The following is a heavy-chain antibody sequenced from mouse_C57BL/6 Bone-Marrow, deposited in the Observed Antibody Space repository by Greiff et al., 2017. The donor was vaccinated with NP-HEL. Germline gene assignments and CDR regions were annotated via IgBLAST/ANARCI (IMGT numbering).Heavy chain of an antibody. Sequence: QVQLQQSGAELVRPGTSVKVSCKASGYAFTNYLIEWVKQRPGQGLEWIGVINPGSGGTNYNEKFKGKATLTADKSSSTAYMQLSSLTSEDSAVYCCARGSYDSPFNYWGQGTTLTVSS. D-gene: IGHD2-12*01. CDR1: GYAFTNYL. CDR2: INPGSGGT. CDR3: ARGSYDSPFNY. V-gene: IGHV1-54*01. J-gene: IGHJ2*01.